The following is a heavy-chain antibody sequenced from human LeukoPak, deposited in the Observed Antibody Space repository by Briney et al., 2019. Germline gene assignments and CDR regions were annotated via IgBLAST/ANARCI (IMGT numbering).Heavy chain of an antibody. CDR2: IYRGDST. CDR1: GFTVSTNY. CDR3: VREWEQLPYFDY. D-gene: IGHD1-26*01. J-gene: IGHJ4*02. Sequence: GGSLRLSCAASGFTVSTNYMNWVRQAPGKGLEWVSVIYRGDSTYYADSVKGRFTISRDNSKNMLFLQMSSLRAEDSAVYYCVREWEQLPYFDYWGQGTLVTVSS. V-gene: IGHV3-66*02.